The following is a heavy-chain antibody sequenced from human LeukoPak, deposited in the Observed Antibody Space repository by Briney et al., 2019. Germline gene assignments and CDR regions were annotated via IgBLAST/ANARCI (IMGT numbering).Heavy chain of an antibody. D-gene: IGHD1-1*01. Sequence: PSETLSLTCVDSGGSISSSSYYLGWIRQPPGKGLEWIGNIYYSGSTSYNPSLKSRVTISVDTSKKQFSLKMSSVTAADTAVYYCARGIGTTFDPWGLGTLVTVSS. CDR2: IYYSGST. V-gene: IGHV4-39*01. J-gene: IGHJ5*02. CDR1: GGSISSSSYY. CDR3: ARGIGTTFDP.